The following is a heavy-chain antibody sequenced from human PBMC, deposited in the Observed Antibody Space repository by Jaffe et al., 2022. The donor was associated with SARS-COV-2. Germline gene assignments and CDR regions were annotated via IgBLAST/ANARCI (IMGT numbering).Heavy chain of an antibody. CDR3: AREQLVTGDSCYAY. CDR2: INAGNGKT. D-gene: IGHD2-15*01. J-gene: IGHJ4*02. CDR1: GYTFTSYA. V-gene: IGHV1-3*01. Sequence: QVQLVQSGAEVKKPGASVKVSCKASGYTFTSYAMHWVRQAPGQRLEWMGWINAGNGKTKYSQKLQGRVTIATDTSASTVYMELSSLRSEDTALYYCAREQLVTGDSCYAYWGQGTLVTVSS.